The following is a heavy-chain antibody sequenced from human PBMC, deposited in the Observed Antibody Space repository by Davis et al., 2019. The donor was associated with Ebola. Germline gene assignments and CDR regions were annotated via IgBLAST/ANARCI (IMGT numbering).Heavy chain of an antibody. CDR1: GFTFSSYG. CDR3: ARDVGHDYGDYISGMDV. J-gene: IGHJ6*02. Sequence: GESLKISCAASGFTFSSYGMHWVRQAPGKGLEWVAVIWYDGSNKYYADSVKGRFTISRDNSKNTLSLQMNSLRAEDTAVYYCARDVGHDYGDYISGMDVWGQGTTVTVSS. CDR2: IWYDGSNK. V-gene: IGHV3-33*01. D-gene: IGHD4-17*01.